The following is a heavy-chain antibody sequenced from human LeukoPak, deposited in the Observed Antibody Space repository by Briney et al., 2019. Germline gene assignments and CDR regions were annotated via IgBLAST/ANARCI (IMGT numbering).Heavy chain of an antibody. CDR2: INPNTGAI. CDR1: GYTFIDFY. CDR3: ARVKKLMPEFEF. J-gene: IGHJ4*02. Sequence: ASVQVSCKASGYTFIDFYIHWVRQAPGQGLEWMGWINPNTGAIKYSQKFEGRVSMTRDTSITTVYMDLSSLRSDDTALYYCARVKKLMPEFEFWGQGTLVTVSS. V-gene: IGHV1-2*02. D-gene: IGHD2-2*01.